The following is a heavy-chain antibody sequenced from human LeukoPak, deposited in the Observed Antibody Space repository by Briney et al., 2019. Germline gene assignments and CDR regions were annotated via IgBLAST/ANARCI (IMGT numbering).Heavy chain of an antibody. CDR3: AKDRYIAVTGKGVEKYNWFDP. CDR1: GFTFSSYA. V-gene: IGHV3-23*01. D-gene: IGHD6-19*01. CDR2: ISGSGGST. J-gene: IGHJ5*02. Sequence: GGSLRLSCAASGFTFSSYAMSGVRQAPGKGVEGGSAISGSGGSTYYADSVKGRFTISRDNSKTALYMQMNSLRAEDTAVYYCAKDRYIAVTGKGVEKYNWFDPWGQGTLVTVSS.